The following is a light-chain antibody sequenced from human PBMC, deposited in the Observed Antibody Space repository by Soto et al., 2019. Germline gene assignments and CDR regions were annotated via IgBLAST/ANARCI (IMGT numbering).Light chain of an antibody. J-gene: IGKJ4*01. CDR3: QQSYSTPLT. V-gene: IGKV1-39*01. CDR1: QSISSY. CDR2: AAF. Sequence: DIQMTQSPSSPSASVGDRVTITCRASQSISSYLNWYQQKPGKAPKLLIYAAFSLQSGVPSRFSGSGSGTDFTLTISSLQPEDFATYYCQQSYSTPLTFGGGTKVDIK.